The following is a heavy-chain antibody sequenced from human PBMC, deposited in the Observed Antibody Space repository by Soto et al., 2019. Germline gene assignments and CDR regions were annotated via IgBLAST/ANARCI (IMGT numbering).Heavy chain of an antibody. Sequence: SETLSLTCTVSGGSISSYYWSWIRQPPGKGLEWIGYIYYSGSTNYNPSLKSRVTISVDTSKNQFSLKLSSVTTADTAVYYCATTEYCSSTSCYFNYWGQGTLVTVSS. D-gene: IGHD2-2*01. CDR3: ATTEYCSSTSCYFNY. CDR1: GGSISSYY. CDR2: IYYSGST. J-gene: IGHJ4*02. V-gene: IGHV4-59*01.